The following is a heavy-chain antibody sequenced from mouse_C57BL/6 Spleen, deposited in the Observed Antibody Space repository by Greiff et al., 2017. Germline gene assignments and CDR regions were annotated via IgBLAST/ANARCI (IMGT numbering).Heavy chain of an antibody. D-gene: IGHD3-2*02. J-gene: IGHJ3*01. Sequence: LVESGPGLVKPSQSLSLTCSVTGYSITSGYYWNWIRQFPGNKLEWMGYISYDGSNNYNPSLKNRISLTRDTSKNQFFLKLNSVTTEDTATYYCARVKQAAYWGQGTLVTVSA. CDR3: ARVKQAAY. V-gene: IGHV3-6*01. CDR2: ISYDGSN. CDR1: GYSITSGYY.